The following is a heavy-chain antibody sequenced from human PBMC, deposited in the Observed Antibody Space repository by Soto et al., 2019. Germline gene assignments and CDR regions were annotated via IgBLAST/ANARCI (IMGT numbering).Heavy chain of an antibody. CDR3: ARGTPTIAVAGTYYYYGMDV. V-gene: IGHV1-69*13. D-gene: IGHD6-19*01. CDR2: IIPIFGTA. CDR1: GGTFSSYA. Sequence: ASVKVSCKASGGTFSSYAISWVRQAPGQGLEWMGGIIPIFGTANYAQKFQGRVTITADESTSTAYMELSSLRSEDTAVYYCARGTPTIAVAGTYYYYGMDVWGQGTTVTVSS. J-gene: IGHJ6*02.